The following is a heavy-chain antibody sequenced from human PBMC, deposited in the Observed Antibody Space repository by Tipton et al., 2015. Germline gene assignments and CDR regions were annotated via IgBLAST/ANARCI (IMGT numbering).Heavy chain of an antibody. Sequence: SLRLSCAASGFTFSNYAMSWVRQAPGKGLEWVSAISASGSGTYYTDSLKGRFTISRDNSRNTLYLQMNSLKTEDTAVYYCSGDSSSSVGYFDTWGQGTLVTVSS. D-gene: IGHD6-6*01. CDR2: ISASGSGT. CDR3: SGDSSSSVGYFDT. V-gene: IGHV3-23*01. CDR1: GFTFSNYA. J-gene: IGHJ4*02.